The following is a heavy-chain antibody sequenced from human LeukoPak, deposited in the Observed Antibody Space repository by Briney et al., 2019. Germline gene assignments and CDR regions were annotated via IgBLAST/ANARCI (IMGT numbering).Heavy chain of an antibody. D-gene: IGHD6-19*01. J-gene: IGHJ4*02. CDR3: ARVGNSSGWHDAFGYFDS. Sequence: GRSLRLSCAASGFNFGNHLLHWVRQAPGKGLEWVAVSSFDGRNKYYADSVKGRFVISGDNSKNTVYLQMNSVRTEDTAAYYCARVGNSSGWHDAFGYFDSWGQGLLVTVSS. CDR1: GFNFGNHL. CDR2: SSFDGRNK. V-gene: IGHV3-30*09.